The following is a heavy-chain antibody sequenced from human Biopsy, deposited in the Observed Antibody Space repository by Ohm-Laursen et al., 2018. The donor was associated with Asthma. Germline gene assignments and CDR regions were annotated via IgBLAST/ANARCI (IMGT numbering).Heavy chain of an antibody. V-gene: IGHV1-69*01. D-gene: IGHD6-19*01. J-gene: IGHJ6*02. CDR3: ARCQVGYSSGWSLLLKKIYYSGMDV. CDR1: GGTFSNFA. Sequence: SSETVSCKVPGGTFSNFAISWVRQAPGQGLEWLGGIMTVFGTTNYAQKFQGRVTITADESTSTAYMEVTSLRSEDTAIYYCARCQVGYSSGWSLLLKKIYYSGMDVWGQGTAVTVSS. CDR2: IMTVFGTT.